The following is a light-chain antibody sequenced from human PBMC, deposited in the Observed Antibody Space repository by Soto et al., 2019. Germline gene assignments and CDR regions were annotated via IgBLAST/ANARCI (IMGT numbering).Light chain of an antibody. CDR1: SSDVGGYNS. V-gene: IGLV2-14*01. CDR2: EVS. CDR3: SSYTTSSTPLYV. Sequence: QSALTQPASVSGSPGQSITISCTGTSSDVGGYNSVSWYQQHPGKAPKLMIYEVSTRPSGVSNRFSGSKSGNTASLTISGLQPEDEADDYCSSYTTSSTPLYVFGTGTKLTVL. J-gene: IGLJ1*01.